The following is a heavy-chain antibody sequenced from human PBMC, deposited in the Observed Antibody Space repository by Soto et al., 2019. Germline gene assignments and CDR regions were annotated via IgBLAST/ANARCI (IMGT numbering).Heavy chain of an antibody. CDR1: GFTFSSYS. CDR3: ATLGYCSGGSCSDFDY. J-gene: IGHJ4*02. D-gene: IGHD2-15*01. CDR2: ISSSSSTI. Sequence: GSLRLSCAASGFTFSSYSMNWVRQAPGKGLEWVSYISSSSSTIYYADSVKGRFTISRDNAKNSLYLQMNSLRAEDTAVYYCATLGYCSGGSCSDFDYWGQGTLVTVSS. V-gene: IGHV3-48*01.